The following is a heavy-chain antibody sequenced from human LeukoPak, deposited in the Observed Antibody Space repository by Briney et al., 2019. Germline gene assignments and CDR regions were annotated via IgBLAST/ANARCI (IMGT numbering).Heavy chain of an antibody. V-gene: IGHV4-31*03. J-gene: IGHJ5*02. CDR1: GGSINSGGYY. CDR3: ARGYYYDSCGPEDFDP. CDR2: IYYSGST. D-gene: IGHD3-22*01. Sequence: PSETLSLTCTVSGGSINSGGYYWSWIRQPPGKALEWIGYIYYSGSTYYNPSLKSRVTISVDTSKNQFSLKLSSVTAADTAVYYCARGYYYDSCGPEDFDPWGQGTLVTVSS.